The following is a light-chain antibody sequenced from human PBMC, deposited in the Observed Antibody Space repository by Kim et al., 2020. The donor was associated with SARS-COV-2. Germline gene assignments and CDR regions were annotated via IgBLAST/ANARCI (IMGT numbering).Light chain of an antibody. J-gene: IGKJ1*01. V-gene: IGKV3-20*01. CDR3: QQYGSSPLT. CDR1: QSVSSNY. CDR2: GAS. Sequence: EIVLTQSPGTLSLSPGERATLSCRASQSVSSNYLAWHQQKPGQAPRLLIYGASSRATGIPDRFSGSGSGTDFTLTISRLEPEDFAVYYCQQYGSSPLTFGRGTKVDIK.